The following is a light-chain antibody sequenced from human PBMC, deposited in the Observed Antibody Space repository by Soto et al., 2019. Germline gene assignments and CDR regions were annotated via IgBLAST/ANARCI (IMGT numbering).Light chain of an antibody. CDR2: KAS. J-gene: IGKJ1*01. Sequence: DIQMTQSPSTLSASVGDRVTITCRASHSISSWLAWHQQKPGKAPKLLIYKASSLEIGVPSRFSGSGSGTEFTITISSLQPDDFATYYCQQYNGYFRTFGQGTRVEIK. CDR3: QQYNGYFRT. V-gene: IGKV1-5*03. CDR1: HSISSW.